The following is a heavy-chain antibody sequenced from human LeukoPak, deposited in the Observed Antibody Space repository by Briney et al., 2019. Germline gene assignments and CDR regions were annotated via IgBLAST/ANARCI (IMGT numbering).Heavy chain of an antibody. Sequence: GGSLRLSCAASGFTFSSYSMNWVRQAPGKGLEWVSSISSSSSYIYYADSVKGRFTISRDNAKNSLYLQMNSLRAEDTAVYYCAREFETYYYGSGSYLGGMEVWGQGTTVTVSS. CDR2: ISSSSSYI. CDR1: GFTFSSYS. J-gene: IGHJ6*02. V-gene: IGHV3-21*01. D-gene: IGHD3-10*01. CDR3: AREFETYYYGSGSYLGGMEV.